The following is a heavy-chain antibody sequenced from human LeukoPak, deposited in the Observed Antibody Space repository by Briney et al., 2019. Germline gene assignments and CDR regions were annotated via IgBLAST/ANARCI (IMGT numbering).Heavy chain of an antibody. D-gene: IGHD1-26*01. V-gene: IGHV3-33*01. J-gene: IGHJ4*02. CDR1: GFTFSSYG. CDR3: QWELPPLDY. Sequence: GGSLRLSCAASGFTFSSYGMHWVRQAPGKGLEWVAVIWYDGSNKYYADSVKGRFTISRDNSKNTLYLQMNSLRAEDTAVYYCQWELPPLDYWGQGTLVTVSS. CDR2: IWYDGSNK.